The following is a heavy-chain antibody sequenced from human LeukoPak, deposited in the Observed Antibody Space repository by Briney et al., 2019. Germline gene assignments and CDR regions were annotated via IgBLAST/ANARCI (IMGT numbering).Heavy chain of an antibody. CDR1: GFSFSSYP. D-gene: IGHD3-16*02. CDR2: IHHDGRI. V-gene: IGHV4-34*01. J-gene: IGHJ4*02. CDR3: ARSHDHLWGNYPDY. Sequence: GSLRLSCVASGFSFSSYPMNWVRQPPGKGLEWIGEIHHDGRINYNPSLKSRVTLSVDKSKNQFSLRLNSVTAADTAMYYCARSHDHLWGNYPDYWGQGTLVTVSS.